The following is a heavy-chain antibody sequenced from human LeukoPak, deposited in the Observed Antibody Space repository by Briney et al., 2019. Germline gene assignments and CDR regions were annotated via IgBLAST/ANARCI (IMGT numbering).Heavy chain of an antibody. CDR3: AELGITMIGGV. CDR1: GFTFSDYY. CDR2: ISSSGSTI. V-gene: IGHV3-11*04. J-gene: IGHJ6*04. Sequence: PGGSLRLSCEVSGFTFSDYYMSWIRQAPGKGLEWLSFISSSGSTIYYADSVKGRFTISRDNAKNSLYLQMNSLRAEDTAVYYCAELGITMIGGVWGKGTTVTISS. D-gene: IGHD3-10*02.